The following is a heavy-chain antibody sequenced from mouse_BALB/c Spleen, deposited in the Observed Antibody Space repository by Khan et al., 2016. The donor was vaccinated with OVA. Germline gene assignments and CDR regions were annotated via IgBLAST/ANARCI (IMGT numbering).Heavy chain of an antibody. Sequence: QVQLKQSGAELVRPGTSVKLSCKTSGYIFTSYWIHWVKQMSGQGLEWIARIYPGTDNTYYSEKFKDKATLTADKSSSTAYLQLSSLKSEDSAVFFCAREEALYYFDYWGQGTTLTVSS. D-gene: IGHD3-2*02. CDR1: GYIFTSYW. V-gene: IGHV1-76*01. CDR3: AREEALYYFDY. J-gene: IGHJ2*01. CDR2: IYPGTDNT.